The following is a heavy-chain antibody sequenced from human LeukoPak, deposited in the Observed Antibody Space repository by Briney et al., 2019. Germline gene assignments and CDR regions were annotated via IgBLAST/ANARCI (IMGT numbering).Heavy chain of an antibody. CDR1: GGSLGRSSTY. V-gene: IGHV4-39*01. CDR2: ILHSGYT. D-gene: IGHD2-21*01. Sequence: SDTLSLTCTVSGGSLGRSSTYWGWIRQTPGKGLEWLGTILHSGYTYNNPSLKSRVTMSVDSSKNQFSLSLSSVTAADTAVYFCARHRGGGGYHYMDVWGKGTTVIVSS. J-gene: IGHJ6*03. CDR3: ARHRGGGGYHYMDV.